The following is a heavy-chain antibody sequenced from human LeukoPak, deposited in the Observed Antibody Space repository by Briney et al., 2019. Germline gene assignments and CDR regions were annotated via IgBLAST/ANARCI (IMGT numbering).Heavy chain of an antibody. CDR1: GGSISNTNW. V-gene: IGHV4-4*02. CDR2: ISLTGLT. CDR3: SRENGAFSPFGY. D-gene: IGHD2-8*01. Sequence: SETLSLTCGVSGGSISNTNWWSWVRQPPGQGLEWIGEISLTGLTHYNPSLESRVTVSLDKSKTQLSLNLTSVTAADTAVYYCSRENGAFSPFGYWGQGTLVTLLS. J-gene: IGHJ4*02.